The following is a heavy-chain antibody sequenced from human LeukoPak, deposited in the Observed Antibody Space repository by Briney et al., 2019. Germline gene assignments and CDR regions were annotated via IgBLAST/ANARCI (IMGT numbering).Heavy chain of an antibody. CDR1: GGSFSGYY. Sequence: SETLSLTCAVYGGSFSGYYWSWIRQPPGKGLEWIGEINHSGSTNYNPSLKSRVTISVDTSKNQFSPKLSSVTAADTTVYYCARGAYYYDSSGYFLIKYYYYYYGMDVWGQGTTVTVSS. CDR3: ARGAYYYDSSGYFLIKYYYYYYGMDV. CDR2: INHSGST. V-gene: IGHV4-34*01. D-gene: IGHD3-22*01. J-gene: IGHJ6*02.